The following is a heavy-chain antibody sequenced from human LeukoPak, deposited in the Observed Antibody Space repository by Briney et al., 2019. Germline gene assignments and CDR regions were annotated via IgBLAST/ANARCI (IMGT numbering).Heavy chain of an antibody. J-gene: IGHJ4*02. CDR3: ARGVGLTQGGAFDF. D-gene: IGHD3-16*01. V-gene: IGHV4-39*07. Sequence: PSETLSLTCTVSGGSISSISYYWGWIRQPPGKGLEWIGTVYYSETYYNPSLKSRVTISADTSKNQFSLKLSSVTAADTAVYYCARGVGLTQGGAFDFWGQGTLVTVSS. CDR1: GGSISSISYY. CDR2: VYYSET.